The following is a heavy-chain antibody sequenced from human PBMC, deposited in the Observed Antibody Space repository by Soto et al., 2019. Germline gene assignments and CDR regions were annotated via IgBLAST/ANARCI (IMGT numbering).Heavy chain of an antibody. D-gene: IGHD4-17*01. J-gene: IGHJ5*02. CDR1: GFTFSSYG. CDR3: ASSTTVPYNWFDP. V-gene: IGHV3-33*01. Sequence: GGSLRLSCAASGFTFSSYGMHWVRQAPGKGLEWVAVIWYDGSNKYYADSVKGRFTISRDNSKNTLYLQMNSLRAEDTAVYYCASSTTVPYNWFDPWGQGTLVTVSS. CDR2: IWYDGSNK.